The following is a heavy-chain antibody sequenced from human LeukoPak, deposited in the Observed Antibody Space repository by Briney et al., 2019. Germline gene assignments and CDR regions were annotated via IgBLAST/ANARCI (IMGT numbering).Heavy chain of an antibody. CDR3: ARVGRGDHTWGSYYCDH. CDR1: GDSFSSYR. CDR2: IFPSGST. D-gene: IGHD3-16*01. V-gene: IGHV4-59*01. Sequence: PSETLSLTCTVSGDSFSSYRWSWLRQSPGKGLEWIGYIFPSGSTSYNPSLKSRDTFSVDTSKSQFSLRLTSVTAADTAVYYCARVGRGDHTWGSYYCDHWGQGTLVSVSS. J-gene: IGHJ4*02.